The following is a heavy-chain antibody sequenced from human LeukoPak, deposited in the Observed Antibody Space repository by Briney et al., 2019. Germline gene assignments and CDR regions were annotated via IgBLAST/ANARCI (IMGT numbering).Heavy chain of an antibody. J-gene: IGHJ4*02. CDR2: ISGSVGRT. V-gene: IGHV3-23*01. CDR3: AKANWDDEYIFTN. D-gene: IGHD1-1*01. CDR1: GFTFSTYA. Sequence: GGSLRLSCAVSGFTFSTYAMAWVRQAPGKGLEWVSAISGSVGRTYYADSVKGRFTISRDNSKNTLYLQMNSLRAEDTAVYYCAKANWDDEYIFTNWGQGTLVTVSS.